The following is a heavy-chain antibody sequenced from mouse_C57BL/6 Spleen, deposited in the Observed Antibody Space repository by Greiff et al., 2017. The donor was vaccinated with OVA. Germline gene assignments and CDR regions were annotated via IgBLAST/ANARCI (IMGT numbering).Heavy chain of an antibody. J-gene: IGHJ2*01. V-gene: IGHV1-15*01. CDR1: GYTFTDYE. CDR3: TRAYYGSSYVVDY. CDR2: IDPETGGT. D-gene: IGHD1-1*01. Sequence: QVQLQQSGAELVRPGASVTLSCKASGYTFTDYEMHWVKQTPVHGLEWIGAIDPETGGTAYNQKFKGKAILTADKSSSTAYMELRSLTSEDSAVYYGTRAYYGSSYVVDYWGQGTTLTVSS.